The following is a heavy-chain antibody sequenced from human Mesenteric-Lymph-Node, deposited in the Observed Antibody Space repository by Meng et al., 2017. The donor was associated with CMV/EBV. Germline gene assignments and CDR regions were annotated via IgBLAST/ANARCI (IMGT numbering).Heavy chain of an antibody. CDR3: AKAREITMVRGGCDY. J-gene: IGHJ4*02. CDR2: ISGSGGPT. V-gene: IGHV3-23*01. D-gene: IGHD3-10*01. CDR1: GFTFRNYA. Sequence: SGFTFRNYAMSWVRQAPGKGLEWVSAISGSGGPTYYADSVKGRFTISRGNSKNTLYLQMNSLRAEDTAIYYCAKAREITMVRGGCDYWGQGTLVTVSS.